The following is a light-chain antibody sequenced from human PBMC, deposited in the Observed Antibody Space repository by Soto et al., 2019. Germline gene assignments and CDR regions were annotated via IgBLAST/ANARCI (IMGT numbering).Light chain of an antibody. CDR2: SNI. V-gene: IGLV1-40*01. J-gene: IGLJ2*01. Sequence: QSALTQPPSVSGAPGQWVTISCTGSSSNIGAGHDVQWYQHLPGTAPKLLIYSNIIRPSGVPDRFSGSQSGTSASLAIAGLQAEDEADYYCQSFDSSLNVVFGGGTKLTVL. CDR1: SSNIGAGHD. CDR3: QSFDSSLNVV.